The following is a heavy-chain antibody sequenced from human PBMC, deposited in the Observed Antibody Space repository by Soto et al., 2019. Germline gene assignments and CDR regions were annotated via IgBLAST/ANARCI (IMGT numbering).Heavy chain of an antibody. J-gene: IGHJ4*02. CDR1: GFTFDDYG. CDR2: ISWNSGRI. Sequence: PGGSLRLSCAGSGFTFDDYGMHWVRQVPGKGLEWVSGISWNSGRIAYADSVKGRFTISRDYAKNSLYLQMNTLRVADTALYYCARRLDPLQYSDYWGRGTLVTVSS. V-gene: IGHV3-9*01. CDR3: ARRLDPLQYSDY. D-gene: IGHD5-18*01.